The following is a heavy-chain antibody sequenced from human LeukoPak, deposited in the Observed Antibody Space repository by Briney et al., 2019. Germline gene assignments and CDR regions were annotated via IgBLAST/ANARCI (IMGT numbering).Heavy chain of an antibody. CDR3: ARDGAPYYDFWSGPNPFDY. Sequence: PGGSLRLSCAASGFTFSSYWMSWVRQAPGKGLEWVANIKQDGSEKYYVDSVKGRFTISRDNAKNSLYLQMNSLRAEDTAVYYCARDGAPYYDFWSGPNPFDYWGQGTLVTVSS. CDR2: IKQDGSEK. J-gene: IGHJ4*02. CDR1: GFTFSSYW. V-gene: IGHV3-7*01. D-gene: IGHD3-3*01.